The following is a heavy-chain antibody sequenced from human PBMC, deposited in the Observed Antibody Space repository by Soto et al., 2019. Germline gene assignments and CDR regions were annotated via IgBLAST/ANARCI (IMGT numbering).Heavy chain of an antibody. Sequence: GESLRLSCAASGFTFSSYEMNWVRQAPGKGLEWVSDITSTGSTRYYADSVKGRFTISRDNAKNSLYLQMNSLRAEDTAVYYCARGYCTSSACHWNFDYWGQGTLVTVSS. CDR2: ITSTGSTR. J-gene: IGHJ4*02. V-gene: IGHV3-48*03. CDR1: GFTFSSYE. D-gene: IGHD2-8*02. CDR3: ARGYCTSSACHWNFDY.